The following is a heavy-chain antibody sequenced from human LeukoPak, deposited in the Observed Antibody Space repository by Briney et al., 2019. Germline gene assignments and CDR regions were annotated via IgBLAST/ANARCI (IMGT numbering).Heavy chain of an antibody. V-gene: IGHV1-69*04. J-gene: IGHJ6*02. CDR3: ARDLWFGDRYYYGMDV. D-gene: IGHD3-10*01. Sequence: SVKVSCKASGGTFSSYAISWVRQAPGQGLEWMGRIIPILGIANYAQKFQGRVTITADKSTSSAYMELSSLRSEDTAVYYCARDLWFGDRYYYGMDVWGQGTTVTVSS. CDR2: IIPILGIA. CDR1: GGTFSSYA.